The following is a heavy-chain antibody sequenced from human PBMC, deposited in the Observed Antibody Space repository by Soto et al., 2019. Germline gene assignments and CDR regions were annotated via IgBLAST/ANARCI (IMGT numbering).Heavy chain of an antibody. Sequence: EVQLLESGGGLVQPGGSLRLSCAASGFTFSSYAMSWVRQAPGKGLEWVSGISGSGDSTYYADSVRGRFTIARDNSNNSLYLQMNSLRAEDTAVYYCAKDRDGAAAGPTKFYGMDVWGQGTTVTVSS. CDR2: ISGSGDST. CDR3: AKDRDGAAAGPTKFYGMDV. CDR1: GFTFSSYA. D-gene: IGHD6-13*01. V-gene: IGHV3-23*01. J-gene: IGHJ6*02.